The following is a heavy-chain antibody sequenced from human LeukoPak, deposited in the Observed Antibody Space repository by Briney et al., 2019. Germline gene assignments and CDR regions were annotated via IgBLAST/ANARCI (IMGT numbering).Heavy chain of an antibody. D-gene: IGHD6-13*01. J-gene: IGHJ6*02. V-gene: IGHV1-69*13. CDR3: ARTNYSGYSSSWYLDV. CDR1: GGTFSSYA. Sequence: SVKVSCKASGGTFSSYAISWVRQAPGQGLEWMGGIIPIFGTANYAQKFQGRVTITADESTSTAYMELSSLRSEDTAVYYCARTNYSGYSSSWYLDVWGQGTTVIVSS. CDR2: IIPIFGTA.